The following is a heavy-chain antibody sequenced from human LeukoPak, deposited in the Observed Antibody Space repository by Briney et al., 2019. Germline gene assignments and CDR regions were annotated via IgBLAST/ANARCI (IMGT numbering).Heavy chain of an antibody. CDR2: ISGRGDST. V-gene: IGHV3-23*01. D-gene: IGHD6-13*01. CDR3: AKGAGYGSNWNFDY. Sequence: GGSLRLSCAASGFTFSSYAMSWVRQAPGKGLEWVSTISGRGDSTYYADSVKGRFTISRDNSKNTLYLQMNSLRLEDTAGYYCAKGAGYGSNWNFDYWGQGTLVTVSS. CDR1: GFTFSSYA. J-gene: IGHJ4*02.